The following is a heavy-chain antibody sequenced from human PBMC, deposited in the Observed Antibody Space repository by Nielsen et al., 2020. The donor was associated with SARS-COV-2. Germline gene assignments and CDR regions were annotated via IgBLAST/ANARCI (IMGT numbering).Heavy chain of an antibody. CDR1: GGSISSSSYY. CDR3: ARHGAGSSWYQDYYYGMDV. D-gene: IGHD6-13*01. Sequence: SETLSLTCTVSGGSISSSSYYWGWIRQPPGKGLEWIGSIYYSGSTYYNPSLKSRVTISVDTSKNQFSLKLSSVTAADTAVYYCARHGAGSSWYQDYYYGMDVWGQGTTVTVSS. J-gene: IGHJ6*02. CDR2: IYYSGST. V-gene: IGHV4-39*01.